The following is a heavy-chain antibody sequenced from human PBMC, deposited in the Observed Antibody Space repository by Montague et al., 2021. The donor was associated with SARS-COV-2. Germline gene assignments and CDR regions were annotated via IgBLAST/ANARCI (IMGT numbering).Heavy chain of an antibody. CDR1: GFSLSTGGMC. V-gene: IGHV2-70*01. Sequence: PALVKPTQTLTLTCTFSGFSLSTGGMCVSWIRQPPGRALEWLALIDWDDDKYYSTSLKTRLTISKDTSKNQVVLTMTNMDPVDTATYYCARIWGATRGDAFDXWGQGTMVTVSS. J-gene: IGHJ3*02. CDR3: ARIWGATRGDAFDX. CDR2: IDWDDDK. D-gene: IGHD1-26*01.